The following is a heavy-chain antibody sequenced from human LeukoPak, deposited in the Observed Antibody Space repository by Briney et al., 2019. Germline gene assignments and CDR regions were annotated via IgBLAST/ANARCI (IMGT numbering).Heavy chain of an antibody. Sequence: GGSLRLSCAASGFTFDDYAMHWVRQAPGKGLEWVSGISWNSGSIGYADSVKGRFTISRDNAKNSLYLQMNSLRAEDMALYYCARGGGWSGSNWFDPWGQGTLATVSS. D-gene: IGHD3-3*01. CDR1: GFTFDDYA. CDR3: ARGGGWSGSNWFDP. V-gene: IGHV3-9*03. J-gene: IGHJ5*02. CDR2: ISWNSGSI.